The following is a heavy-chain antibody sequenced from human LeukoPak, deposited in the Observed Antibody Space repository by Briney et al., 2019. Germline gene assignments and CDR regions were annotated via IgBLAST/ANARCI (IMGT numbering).Heavy chain of an antibody. CDR2: IYYSGST. CDR3: ASHPGYYYYGMDV. J-gene: IGHJ6*02. V-gene: IGHV4-59*01. CDR1: GGSISSYY. Sequence: PPETPCLTCTVSGGSISSYYWSWIRQPPGKGLEWIGYIYYSGSTNYNPSLKSRVTISVDTSKNQFSLKLSSVTAADTAVYYCASHPGYYYYGMDVWGQETTV.